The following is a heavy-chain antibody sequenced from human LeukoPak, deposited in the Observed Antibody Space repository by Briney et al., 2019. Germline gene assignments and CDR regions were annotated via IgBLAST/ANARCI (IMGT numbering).Heavy chain of an antibody. CDR1: GYTFTSYD. V-gene: IGHV1-8*03. CDR3: ARKADYGFWSGYYTEEYYFDY. CDR2: MNPNSGNT. J-gene: IGHJ4*02. Sequence: ASVKVSCKASGYTFTSYDINWVRQATGQGLEWMGWMNPNSGNTGYAQKFQGRVTITRNTSISTAYMELSSLRSEDTAVYYCARKADYGFWSGYYTEEYYFDYWGQGTLVTVSS. D-gene: IGHD3-3*01.